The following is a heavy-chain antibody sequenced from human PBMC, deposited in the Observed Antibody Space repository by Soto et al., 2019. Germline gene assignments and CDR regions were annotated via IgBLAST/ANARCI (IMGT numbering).Heavy chain of an antibody. CDR3: AREENCRGGTCYSEYFHH. V-gene: IGHV1-46*01. CDR1: GYIFTAYS. D-gene: IGHD2-15*01. CDR2: VNPSGGSA. J-gene: IGHJ1*01. Sequence: ASVKVSCKTSGYIFTAYSMHWVLQAPGQGLEWMGVVNPSGGSAHYAQSFEGRVTLTRDTSTSTFYMELSSLGSEDTAVYYCAREENCRGGTCYSEYFHHWGQGTLVTVSS.